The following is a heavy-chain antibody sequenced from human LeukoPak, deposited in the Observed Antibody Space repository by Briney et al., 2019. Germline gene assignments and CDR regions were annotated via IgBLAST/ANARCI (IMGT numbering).Heavy chain of an antibody. D-gene: IGHD2-2*01. Sequence: SETLSLTCAVYGGSFSGYYWSWIRQPPGKGLEWIGEINHSGGTNYNPSLKSRVTISVDTSKNQFSLKVSSVTAADTAVYHCARGSPLPNYMDVWGKGTTVTVSS. CDR2: INHSGGT. V-gene: IGHV4-34*01. CDR3: ARGSPLPNYMDV. CDR1: GGSFSGYY. J-gene: IGHJ6*03.